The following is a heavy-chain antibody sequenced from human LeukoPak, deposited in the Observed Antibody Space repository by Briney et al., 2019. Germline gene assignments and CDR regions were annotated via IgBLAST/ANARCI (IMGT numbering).Heavy chain of an antibody. CDR3: ARRNYDFWSGYTSPLFDY. J-gene: IGHJ4*02. D-gene: IGHD3-3*01. Sequence: ASVKVSCKASGYTFTGYYMHWVRQAPGQGLEWMGWINPNSGGTNYAQKFQGRVTMTRDTSISTAYMELSRLRSEDTAVYYCARRNYDFWSGYTSPLFDYWGQGTLVTVSS. CDR2: INPNSGGT. CDR1: GYTFTGYY. V-gene: IGHV1-2*02.